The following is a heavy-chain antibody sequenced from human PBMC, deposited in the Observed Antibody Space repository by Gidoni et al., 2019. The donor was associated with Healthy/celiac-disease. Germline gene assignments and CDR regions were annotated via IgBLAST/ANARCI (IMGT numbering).Heavy chain of an antibody. J-gene: IGHJ3*02. V-gene: IGHV3-23*01. CDR1: GFTFSSDP. D-gene: IGHD2-2*01. CDR3: ANRFGYCSSTSCYLGALDI. CDR2: SSGSGGST. Sequence: EVQLLESGGGLVQPGGSLRLSCAVSGFTFSSDPMRWVRQAPGKGLEWVSASSGSGGSTYYADSVKGRFTISRDNSKNTMYLQMNSLRAEDTAVYYCANRFGYCSSTSCYLGALDIWGQGTMVTVSS.